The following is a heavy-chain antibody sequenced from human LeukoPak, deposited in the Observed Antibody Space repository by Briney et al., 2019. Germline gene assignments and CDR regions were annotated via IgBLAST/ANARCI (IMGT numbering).Heavy chain of an antibody. CDR3: ARDWNLAFDY. V-gene: IGHV3-21*01. J-gene: IGHJ4*02. CDR1: GFTFSSYS. D-gene: IGHD1-7*01. CDR2: ISSSSSYI. Sequence: GGSLRLSCAASGFTFSSYSMNWVRQAPGKGPEWVSSISSSSSYIYYADSVKGRFTISRDNAKNSLYLQMNSLRAEDTAVYYCARDWNLAFDYWGQGTLVTVSS.